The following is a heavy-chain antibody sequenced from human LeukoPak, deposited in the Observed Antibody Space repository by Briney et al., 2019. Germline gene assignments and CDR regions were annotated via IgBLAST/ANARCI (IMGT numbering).Heavy chain of an antibody. CDR2: INSDGSST. CDR1: GFTFSSYW. V-gene: IGHV3-74*01. CDR3: ASDLAVAGTGSF. D-gene: IGHD6-19*01. J-gene: IGHJ4*02. Sequence: GGSLSLSCAASGFTFSSYWMHWVRQAPGNGLVWVSRINSDGSSTSYADSVKGRFTISRDNAKNTLYLQMNSLRAEDTAVYYCASDLAVAGTGSFWGQGTLVTVSS.